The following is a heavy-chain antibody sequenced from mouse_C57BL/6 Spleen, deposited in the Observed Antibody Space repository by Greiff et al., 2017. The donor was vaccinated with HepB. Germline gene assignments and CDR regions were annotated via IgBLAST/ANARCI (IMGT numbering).Heavy chain of an antibody. CDR1: GFNIKDDY. CDR2: IDPENGDT. CDR3: TTGLPGNSLFDY. Sequence: EVHLVESGAELVRPGASVKLSCTASGFNIKDDYMHWVKQRPEQGLEWIGWIDPENGDTEYASKFQGKATITADTSSNTAYLQLSSLTSEDTAVYYCTTGLPGNSLFDYWGQVTTLTVSS. V-gene: IGHV14-4*01. D-gene: IGHD2-1*01. J-gene: IGHJ2*01.